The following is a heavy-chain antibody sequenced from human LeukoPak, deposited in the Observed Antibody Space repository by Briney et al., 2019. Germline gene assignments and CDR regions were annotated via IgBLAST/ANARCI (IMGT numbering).Heavy chain of an antibody. CDR3: ARDSGGSYYLPYFDY. CDR2: LSYDGNDN. CDR1: GFTFSNYE. J-gene: IGHJ4*02. V-gene: IGHV3-30*01. Sequence: GGSLRLPCAASGFTFSNYEMHWVRQAPGKGLEWVALLSYDGNDNYYADSVKGRFTISRDNSKNTLYLQMTSLRAEDTAVYYCARDSGGSYYLPYFDYWGQGTLVTVSS. D-gene: IGHD1-26*01.